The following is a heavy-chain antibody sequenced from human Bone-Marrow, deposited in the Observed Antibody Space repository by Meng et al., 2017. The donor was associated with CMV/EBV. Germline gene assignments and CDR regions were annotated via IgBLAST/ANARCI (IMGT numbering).Heavy chain of an antibody. CDR2: ISYDGSNK. V-gene: IGHV3-30-3*01. D-gene: IGHD2-2*01. Sequence: GESLKISCAASGFTFSSYAMHWVRQAPGKGLEWVAVISYDGSNKYYADSVKGRFTISRDNSKNTLYLQMNSLRAEDTAVYYCARDKRVVPAAIAHYYGMYVWGQGTTVTVSS. J-gene: IGHJ6*02. CDR3: ARDKRVVPAAIAHYYGMYV. CDR1: GFTFSSYA.